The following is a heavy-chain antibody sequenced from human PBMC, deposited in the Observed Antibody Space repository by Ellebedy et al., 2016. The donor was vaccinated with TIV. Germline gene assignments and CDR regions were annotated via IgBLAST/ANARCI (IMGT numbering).Heavy chain of an antibody. V-gene: IGHV3-74*01. D-gene: IGHD1-1*01. CDR2: ISSDGSYT. CDR1: GFTFRRHW. Sequence: PGGSLRLSCTASGFTFRRHWMPFVRQAPGKGLVFVSRISSDGSYTSYADSVKGRFTISRDNAKNTLYLKMNSLRAEDTAVYYCAREIPQRPNPARFDPWGQGTLVTVSS. CDR3: AREIPQRPNPARFDP. J-gene: IGHJ5*02.